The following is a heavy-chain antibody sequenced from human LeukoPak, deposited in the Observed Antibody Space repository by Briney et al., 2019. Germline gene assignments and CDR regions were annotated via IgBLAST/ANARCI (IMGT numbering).Heavy chain of an antibody. CDR1: GFTFSSYG. V-gene: IGHV3-30*18. D-gene: IGHD3-22*01. CDR3: AKVGRNDSSGYYYGDFQH. Sequence: PGRSLRLSCAASGFTFSSYGMHWVRQAPGKGLEWVAVISYDGSNKYYADSVKGRFTISRDNSKNTLYLQMNSLRAEDTAVYYCAKVGRNDSSGYYYGDFQHWGQGTLVTVSS. J-gene: IGHJ1*01. CDR2: ISYDGSNK.